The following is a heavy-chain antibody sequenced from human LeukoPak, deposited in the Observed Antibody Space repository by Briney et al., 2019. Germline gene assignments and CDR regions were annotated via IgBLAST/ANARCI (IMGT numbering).Heavy chain of an antibody. CDR1: DGSITNND. Sequence: SETLSLTCTVSDGSITNNDWSWVRQTPGKGLEFIGYVHYSGTTNHNPSLRSRVTISVDTSKNQLSLSLRSVTAADTAVYYCARSRYASGSYDSYGHWGQGTLVTVSS. CDR3: ARSRYASGSYDSYGH. D-gene: IGHD3-10*01. CDR2: VHYSGTT. J-gene: IGHJ5*02. V-gene: IGHV4-59*08.